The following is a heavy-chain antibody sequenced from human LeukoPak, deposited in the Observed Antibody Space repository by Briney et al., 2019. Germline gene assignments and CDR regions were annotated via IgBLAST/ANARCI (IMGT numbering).Heavy chain of an antibody. CDR2: IYYSGST. D-gene: IGHD3-22*01. CDR3: ARDHSDNDDSYNLFDI. CDR1: GGSISSYY. V-gene: IGHV4-59*12. Sequence: SETLSLTCTVSGGSISSYYRSWIRQPPGKGLEWIGYIYYSGSTNYNPSLKSRVTISVDTSKNQFSLKLNSVTAADTAVYFCARDHSDNDDSYNLFDIWGQGTMVTVSS. J-gene: IGHJ3*02.